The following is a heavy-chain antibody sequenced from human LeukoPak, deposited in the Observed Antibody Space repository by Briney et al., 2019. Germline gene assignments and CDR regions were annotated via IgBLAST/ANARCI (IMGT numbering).Heavy chain of an antibody. D-gene: IGHD2-21*01. CDR1: GFKCGDYG. CDR3: VKDSLPGGADV. CDR2: ILCNRGFV. Sequence: PGGSLRLSCADSGFKCGDYGMHWVRQVPGKGLEWVAGILCNRGFVDYADSVEGRFTISRDNARNSLYLQMNSLRPEDTALYYCVKDSLPGGADVWGQGTTVTVSS. V-gene: IGHV3-9*01. J-gene: IGHJ6*02.